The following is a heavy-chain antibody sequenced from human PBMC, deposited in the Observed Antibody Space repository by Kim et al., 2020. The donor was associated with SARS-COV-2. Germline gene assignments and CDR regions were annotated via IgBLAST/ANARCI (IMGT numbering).Heavy chain of an antibody. Sequence: SETLSLTCAVYGGSFSGYYWSWIRQPPGKGLEWIGEINHSGSTNYNPSLKSRVTISVDTSKNQFSLKLSSVTAADTAVYYCARGVEWLAPFDYWGQGTLVTVSS. CDR2: INHSGST. CDR1: GGSFSGYY. CDR3: ARGVEWLAPFDY. V-gene: IGHV4-34*01. J-gene: IGHJ4*02. D-gene: IGHD6-19*01.